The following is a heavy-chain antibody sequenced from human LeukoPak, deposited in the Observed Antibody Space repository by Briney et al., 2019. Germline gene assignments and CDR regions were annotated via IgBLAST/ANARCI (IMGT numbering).Heavy chain of an antibody. Sequence: SETLSLTCTVSGYSISSGYYWGWIRQPPGKGLEWIGSIYYSGSTNYHPSLKSRVTISVDTSKNQFSLKLSSVTAADTAVYYCARGSQLADYWGQGTLVTVSS. CDR2: IYYSGST. D-gene: IGHD6-6*01. CDR3: ARGSQLADY. J-gene: IGHJ4*02. CDR1: GYSISSGYY. V-gene: IGHV4-38-2*02.